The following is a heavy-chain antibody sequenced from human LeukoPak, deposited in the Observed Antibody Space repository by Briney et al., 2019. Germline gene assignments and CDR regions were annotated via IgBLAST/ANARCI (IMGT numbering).Heavy chain of an antibody. J-gene: IGHJ4*02. CDR2: ISGSAGST. Sequence: PGGSLRLSCAVSGFTFSSCGMNWVRQAPGKGLEWLSIISGSAGSTYYADSVKGRFTISRDNSKNTLFLQMNSLRAEDTAVYYCAKDRSLDGGNSNGYFDSWGQGTPVTVSS. D-gene: IGHD4-23*01. V-gene: IGHV3-23*01. CDR3: AKDRSLDGGNSNGYFDS. CDR1: GFTFSSCG.